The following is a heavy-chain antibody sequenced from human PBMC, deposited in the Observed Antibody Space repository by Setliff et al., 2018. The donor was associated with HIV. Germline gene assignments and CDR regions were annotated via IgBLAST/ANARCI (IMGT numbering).Heavy chain of an antibody. D-gene: IGHD5-12*01. V-gene: IGHV4-30-4*08. J-gene: IGHJ1*01. CDR2: IYYSGST. CDR1: GGSISSGDYY. CDR3: ARAGYGMATGLRH. Sequence: PSETLSLTCTVSGGSISSGDYYWSWIRQPPGKGLEWIGYIYYSGSTYYNLSLKSRVTISVDTSKNQFSLKLSSVTAADTAVYYCARAGYGMATGLRHWGQGTLVTVSS.